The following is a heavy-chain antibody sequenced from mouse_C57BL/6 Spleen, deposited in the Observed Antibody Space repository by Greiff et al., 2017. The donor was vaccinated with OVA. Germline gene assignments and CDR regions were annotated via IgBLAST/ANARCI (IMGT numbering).Heavy chain of an antibody. Sequence: VQLQQPGAELVKPGASVKLSCKASGYTFTSYWMHWVKQRPGQGLEWIGMIHPNSGSTNYNEKFKSKATLTVDKSSSTAYMQLSSLTSEDSAVYYCAPITTVVAKAMDYWGQGTSVTVSS. CDR2: IHPNSGST. V-gene: IGHV1-64*01. D-gene: IGHD1-1*01. J-gene: IGHJ4*01. CDR1: GYTFTSYW. CDR3: APITTVVAKAMDY.